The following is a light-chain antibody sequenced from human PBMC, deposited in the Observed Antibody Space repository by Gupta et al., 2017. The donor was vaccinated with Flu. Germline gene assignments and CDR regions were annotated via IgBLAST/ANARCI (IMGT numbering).Light chain of an antibody. CDR2: DAS. V-gene: IGKV3-15*01. CDR1: RSITNN. J-gene: IGKJ4*01. CDR3: QQDKDWPPLT. Sequence: VVMTQSPAILSVSPGERATLSCRASRSITNNLAWYQQKPGQAPRLLIYDASTRASGIPVRFSGSGSGTEFTLTISSRQSEDFAIYFCQQDKDWPPLTFGGGTRVDVK.